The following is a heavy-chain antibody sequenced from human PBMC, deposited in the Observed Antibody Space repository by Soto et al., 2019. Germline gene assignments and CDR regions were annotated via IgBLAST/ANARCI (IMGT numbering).Heavy chain of an antibody. V-gene: IGHV4-59*01. Sequence: SETLSLTCTVSGGSISSYYWSWIRQPPGKGLEWIGYIYYSGSTNYNPSLKSRVTISVDTSKNQFSLKLSSVTAADTAVYYCARGQSEYSSSSDPYYYYGMDVWGQGTTVTVSS. D-gene: IGHD6-6*01. CDR3: ARGQSEYSSSSDPYYYYGMDV. J-gene: IGHJ6*02. CDR2: IYYSGST. CDR1: GGSISSYY.